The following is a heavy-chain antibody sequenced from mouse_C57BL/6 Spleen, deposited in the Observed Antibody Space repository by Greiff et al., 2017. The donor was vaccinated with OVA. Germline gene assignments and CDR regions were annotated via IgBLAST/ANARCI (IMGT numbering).Heavy chain of an antibody. CDR2: IDPSDSET. CDR3: AFAYYGNDGFAD. Sequence: QVQLQQPGAELVRPGSSVKLSCKASGYTFTSYWMHWVKQRPIQGLEWIGNIDPSDSETHYNQKFKDKATLTVDKSSSTAYMELRSLTSEDSAVYCGAFAYYGNDGFADWGKGILVTVAA. CDR1: GYTFTSYW. V-gene: IGHV1-52*01. J-gene: IGHJ3*01. D-gene: IGHD2-2*01.